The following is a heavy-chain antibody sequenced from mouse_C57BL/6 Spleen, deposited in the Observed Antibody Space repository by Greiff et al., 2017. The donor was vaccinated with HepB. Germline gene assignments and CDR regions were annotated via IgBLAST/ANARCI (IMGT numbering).Heavy chain of an antibody. V-gene: IGHV1-81*01. Sequence: VQLQQSGAELARPGASVKLSCKASGYTFTSYGISWVKQRSGQGLEWIGEIYPRSGNTYYNEKFKGKATLTADKSSSTAYMELRSLTSEDSAVYFCARFHYGSIPPMDYWGQGTSVTVSS. CDR2: IYPRSGNT. CDR1: GYTFTSYG. D-gene: IGHD1-1*01. CDR3: ARFHYGSIPPMDY. J-gene: IGHJ4*01.